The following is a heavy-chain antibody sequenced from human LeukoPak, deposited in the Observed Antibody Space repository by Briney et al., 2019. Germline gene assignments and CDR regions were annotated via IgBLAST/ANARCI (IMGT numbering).Heavy chain of an antibody. D-gene: IGHD3-10*01. CDR3: ARDTAQSLSLYGVVDF. CDR2: ISYDGSTR. Sequence: GGSLRLSCAASGFSFNNNAMHWVRQAPGKGLEWLAAISYDGSTRKYADSVKGRFTISRDNSKKSLSLQMNSLRGEDTAVYYCARDTAQSLSLYGVVDFWGQGTLATVSS. CDR1: GFSFNNNA. V-gene: IGHV3-30-3*01. J-gene: IGHJ4*02.